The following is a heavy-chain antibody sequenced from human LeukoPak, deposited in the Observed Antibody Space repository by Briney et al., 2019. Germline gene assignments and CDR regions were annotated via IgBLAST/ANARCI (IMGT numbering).Heavy chain of an antibody. CDR1: GFTFSSYD. D-gene: IGHD2-2*02. CDR3: ARRQNDIVVVPAAIGVDY. V-gene: IGHV3-30*02. CDR2: IRYDGSRK. J-gene: IGHJ4*02. Sequence: GGSLRLSCAASGFTFSSYDMNWVRQAPGKGLEWVAFIRYDGSRKYYADSVKGRFTISRDNSKNTVFLQMNSLRAEDTAVYYCARRQNDIVVVPAAIGVDYWGQGTLVTVSS.